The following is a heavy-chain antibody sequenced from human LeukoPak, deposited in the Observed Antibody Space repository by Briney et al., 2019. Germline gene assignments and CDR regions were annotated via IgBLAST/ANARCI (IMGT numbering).Heavy chain of an antibody. CDR2: IYSGGST. Sequence: GGSLRLSCAASGFTVSSNYMGWVRQAPGKGLEWVSFIYSGGSTYYADSVKGRFTISRDNSKNTLYLQMNSLRAEDTAVYYCARGGGTVYGMDVWGQGTTVTVSS. V-gene: IGHV3-66*02. D-gene: IGHD1-26*01. J-gene: IGHJ6*02. CDR3: ARGGGTVYGMDV. CDR1: GFTVSSNY.